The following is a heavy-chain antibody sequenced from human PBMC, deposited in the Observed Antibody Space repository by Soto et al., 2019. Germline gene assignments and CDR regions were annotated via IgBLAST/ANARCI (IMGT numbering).Heavy chain of an antibody. CDR3: TTDRVY. J-gene: IGHJ4*02. D-gene: IGHD2-8*01. Sequence: PGGSLRLSCTASGFTFPNTWMNWVRQAPGKGLEWVGRIRSKTDGGTTDYGAPVKGRFTISRDDSKNTLFLQMNSLKVEDTAVYYCTTDRVYWGQGTQVTVSS. V-gene: IGHV3-15*07. CDR2: IRSKTDGGTT. CDR1: GFTFPNTW.